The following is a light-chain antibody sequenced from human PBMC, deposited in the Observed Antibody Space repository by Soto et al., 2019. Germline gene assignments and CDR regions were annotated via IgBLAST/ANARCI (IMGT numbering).Light chain of an antibody. J-gene: IGLJ2*01. V-gene: IGLV2-14*01. CDR1: SSDVGSYDY. CDR3: SSYTSSSTLVV. CDR2: EVS. Sequence: QSALTQPASVSGSPGQSLTISCTGSSSDVGSYDYVSWYQQHPHKAPKLIIYEVSHRPSGISNRFSGSKSGNTASLTISGLQADDEADYYCSSYTSSSTLVVFGGGTKLTVL.